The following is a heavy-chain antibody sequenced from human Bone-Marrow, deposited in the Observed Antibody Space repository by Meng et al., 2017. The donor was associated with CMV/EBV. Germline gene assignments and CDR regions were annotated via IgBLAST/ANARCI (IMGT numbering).Heavy chain of an antibody. J-gene: IGHJ5*02. V-gene: IGHV1-18*01. CDR3: ARGRAVVCTSTSCYNWFDP. Sequence: FSSFGITWVRQAPGQGLEWMGWVSSYKDNTNYAQKFQGRVTMTTDTSTNTAYMELRSLRPDDTAVYYCARGRAVVCTSTSCYNWFDPWGQGTLVTVSS. CDR1: FSSFG. D-gene: IGHD2-2*01. CDR2: VSSYKDNT.